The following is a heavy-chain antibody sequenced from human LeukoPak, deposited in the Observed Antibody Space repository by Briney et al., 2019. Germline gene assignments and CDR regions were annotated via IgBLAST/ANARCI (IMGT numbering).Heavy chain of an antibody. CDR1: GYTFTGYY. CDR2: INPNSGGT. J-gene: IGHJ4*02. V-gene: IGHV1-2*02. D-gene: IGHD6-13*01. Sequence: ASVKVSCKASGYTFTGYYMHWVRQAPGQGLEWMGWINPNSGGTNYAQKFQGRVTMTRDTSISTAYMELSRLRSDDTAVYYCAREFKIRSSSSFLGYWGQGTLVTVSS. CDR3: AREFKIRSSSSFLGY.